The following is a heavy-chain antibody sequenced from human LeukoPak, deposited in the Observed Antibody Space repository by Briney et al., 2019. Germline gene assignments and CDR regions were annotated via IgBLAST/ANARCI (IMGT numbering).Heavy chain of an antibody. CDR3: ARDQVGAAGTDY. CDR2: INPSGGST. V-gene: IGHV1-46*01. CDR1: GYTFTSYY. D-gene: IGHD6-13*01. Sequence: ASVKVSCKASGYTFTSYYMHWVRQAPGQGLKWMGIINPSGGSTSYAQKFQGRVTMTRDTSTSTVYMELSSLRSEDTAVYYCARDQVGAAGTDYWGQGTLVTVSS. J-gene: IGHJ4*02.